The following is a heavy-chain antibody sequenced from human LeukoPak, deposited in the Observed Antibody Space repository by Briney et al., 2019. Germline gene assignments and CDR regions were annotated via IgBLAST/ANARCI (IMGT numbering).Heavy chain of an antibody. CDR3: ASGDYYDSSDFDY. J-gene: IGHJ4*02. CDR1: GGTFSSYA. D-gene: IGHD3-22*01. V-gene: IGHV1-69*05. CDR2: IIPIFGTA. Sequence: SVKVSCKASGGTFSSYAISWVGQAPGQGLEWMGRIIPIFGTANYAQKFQGRVTITTDESTSTAYMELSSLRSEDTAVYYCASGDYYDSSDFDYWGQGTLFTVSS.